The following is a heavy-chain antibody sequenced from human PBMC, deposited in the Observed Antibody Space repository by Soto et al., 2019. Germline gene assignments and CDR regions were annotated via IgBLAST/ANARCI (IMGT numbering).Heavy chain of an antibody. CDR2: TYYRSKWCI. Sequence: SQTLSLTCDISGDSVSSNSAAWNWIRQTPSRGLEWLGRTYYRSKWCINYAVSVKSRITVNPDTSKNQFSLQLNSVTPEDTAVYYCARGSWDDITGHYYMDVWGKGTTFTV. V-gene: IGHV6-1*01. D-gene: IGHD1-1*01. CDR3: ARGSWDDITGHYYMDV. J-gene: IGHJ6*03. CDR1: GDSVSSNSAA.